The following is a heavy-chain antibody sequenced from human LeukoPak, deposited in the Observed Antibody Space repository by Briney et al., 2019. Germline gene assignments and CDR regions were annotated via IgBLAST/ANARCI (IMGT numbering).Heavy chain of an antibody. CDR2: INHSGNT. J-gene: IGHJ4*02. Sequence: SETLSLTCAVYGGSFSGYYWSWIRQPPGKGLEWIGGINHSGNTNYNPSLKSRVTISVDTSKNQFSLKLSSVTAADTAVYYCARFGEVHQWLYPFDYWGQGTLVTVSS. D-gene: IGHD6-19*01. CDR3: ARFGEVHQWLYPFDY. CDR1: GGSFSGYY. V-gene: IGHV4-34*01.